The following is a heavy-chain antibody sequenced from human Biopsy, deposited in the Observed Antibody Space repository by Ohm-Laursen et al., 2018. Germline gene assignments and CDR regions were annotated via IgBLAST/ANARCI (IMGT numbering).Heavy chain of an antibody. Sequence: TQTLTLTCTLSGFSLNTRGMSVTWIRQPPGKALEWLARIDWDDAKFYSESPKTRLTISKGTSENHVVLTLSDVAPVDTATYYCARIPILVVPAAIVYRHRRHLQGLDVWGQGTTVTVSS. D-gene: IGHD2-2*02. J-gene: IGHJ6*02. V-gene: IGHV2-70*16. CDR1: GFSLNTRGMS. CDR2: IDWDDAK. CDR3: ARIPILVVPAAIVYRHRRHLQGLDV.